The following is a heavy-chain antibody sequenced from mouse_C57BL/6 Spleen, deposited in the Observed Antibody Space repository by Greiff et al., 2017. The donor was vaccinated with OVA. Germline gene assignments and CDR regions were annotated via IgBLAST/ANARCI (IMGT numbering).Heavy chain of an antibody. CDR1: GYTFTDYN. D-gene: IGHD2-4*01. V-gene: IGHV1-22*01. CDR3: ARGDDSNFDY. Sequence: EVKLMESGPELVKPGASVKMSCKASGYTFTDYNMHWVKQSHGKSLEWIGYINPNNGGTSYNQKFKGKATLTVNKSSSTAYMELRSLTSEDSAVYYCARGDDSNFDYWGQGTTLTVSS. CDR2: INPNNGGT. J-gene: IGHJ2*01.